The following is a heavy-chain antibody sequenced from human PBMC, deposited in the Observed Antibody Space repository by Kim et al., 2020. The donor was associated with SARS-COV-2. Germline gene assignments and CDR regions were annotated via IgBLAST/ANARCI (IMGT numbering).Heavy chain of an antibody. CDR1: GGTFSSYA. V-gene: IGHV1-69*13. Sequence: SVKVSCKASGGTFSSYAISWVRQAPGQGLEWMGGIIPIFGTANYAQKFQGRVTSTADESTSTAYMELSSLRSEDTAVYYCARVGYGSGSYYYYYYGMDVWGQGTTVTVSS. CDR3: ARVGYGSGSYYYYYYGMDV. J-gene: IGHJ6*02. CDR2: IIPIFGTA. D-gene: IGHD3-10*01.